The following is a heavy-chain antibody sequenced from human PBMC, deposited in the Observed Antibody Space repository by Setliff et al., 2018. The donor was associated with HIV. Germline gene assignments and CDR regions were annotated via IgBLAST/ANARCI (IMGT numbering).Heavy chain of an antibody. CDR2: IYYSGST. CDR1: GGSISSSSYY. V-gene: IGHV4-39*07. J-gene: IGHJ4*02. Sequence: SETLSLTCTVSGGSISSSSYYWGWIRQPPGKGLEWIGNIYYSGSTYYNPSLESRVTISIDTSKNQFSLKLSSVTAADTAVYFCARGRGSSSSWPIDYWGQGTLVTVSS. CDR3: ARGRGSSSSWPIDY. D-gene: IGHD6-13*01.